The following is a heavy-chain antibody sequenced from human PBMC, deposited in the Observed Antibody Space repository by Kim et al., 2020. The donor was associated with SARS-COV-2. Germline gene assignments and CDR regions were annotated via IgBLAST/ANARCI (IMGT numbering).Heavy chain of an antibody. V-gene: IGHV4-39*01. J-gene: IGHJ2*01. CDR1: GGSISSSSYY. D-gene: IGHD6-13*01. CDR3: ASPGYSSSWYKNEWYFDL. CDR2: IYYSGST. Sequence: SETLSLTCTVSGGSISSSSYYWGWIRQPPGKGLEWIGSIYYSGSTYYNPSLKSRVTISVDTSKNQFSLKLSSVTAADTAVYYCASPGYSSSWYKNEWYFDLWGRGTLVTVSS.